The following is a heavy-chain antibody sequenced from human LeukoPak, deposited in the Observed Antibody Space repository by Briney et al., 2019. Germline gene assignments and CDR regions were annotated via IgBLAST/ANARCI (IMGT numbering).Heavy chain of an antibody. D-gene: IGHD3-22*01. CDR2: LSYDGSNK. CDR1: GFTFTTYA. V-gene: IGHV3-33*05. CDR3: ERADYDCNYYAY. J-gene: IGHJ4*02. Sequence: GGSLRLSCSASGFTFTTYALHWVRQAPGKGLEWVAVLSYDGSNKYYADSVKGRFTISRDNSKNTLYLQMNSPRAEDTAVYYCERADYDCNYYAYWGRGTLVTVSS.